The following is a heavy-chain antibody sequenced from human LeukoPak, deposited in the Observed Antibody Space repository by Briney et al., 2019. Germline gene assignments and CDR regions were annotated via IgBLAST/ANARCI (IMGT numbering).Heavy chain of an antibody. Sequence: WGSLRLSCAASGFTFSSYSMNWVRQAPGKGLEWVSYIISSSSTIYYADSVKGRFTISRDNAKNSLDLQMNSLRAEYTAVYYCARSSPGIADYWGQGTLVTVSS. CDR3: ARSSPGIADY. CDR1: GFTFSSYS. D-gene: IGHD6-13*01. V-gene: IGHV3-48*01. CDR2: IISSSSTI. J-gene: IGHJ4*02.